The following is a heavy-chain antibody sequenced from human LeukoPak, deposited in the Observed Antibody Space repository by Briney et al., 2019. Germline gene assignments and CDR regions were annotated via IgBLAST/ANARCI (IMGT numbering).Heavy chain of an antibody. CDR3: ARSYGSGSYYLASFDY. D-gene: IGHD3-10*01. Sequence: GGSLRLSCAASGFTFSSYGMHWVRQAPGKGLEWVAFIRYDGSNKYYADSVKGRFTISRDNSKNTLYLQMNSLRAEDTAVYYCARSYGSGSYYLASFDYWGQGTLVTVSS. CDR2: IRYDGSNK. CDR1: GFTFSSYG. J-gene: IGHJ4*02. V-gene: IGHV3-30*02.